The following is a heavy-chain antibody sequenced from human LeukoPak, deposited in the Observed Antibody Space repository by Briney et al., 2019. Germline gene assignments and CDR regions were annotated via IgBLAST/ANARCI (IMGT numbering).Heavy chain of an antibody. Sequence: ASETLSLTCTVSGGSISSYYWGWIRQPPGKGLEWIGSIYHSGSTNYNPSLKSRVTISVDTSKNQFSLKLSSVTAADTAVYYCARGPIVVVPAAVIAAAGSVFDYWGQGTLVTVSS. CDR1: GGSISSYY. D-gene: IGHD2-2*01. CDR3: ARGPIVVVPAAVIAAAGSVFDY. CDR2: IYHSGST. V-gene: IGHV4-59*01. J-gene: IGHJ4*02.